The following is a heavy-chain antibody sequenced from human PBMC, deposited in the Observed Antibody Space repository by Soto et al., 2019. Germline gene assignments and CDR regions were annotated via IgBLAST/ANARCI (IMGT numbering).Heavy chain of an antibody. Sequence: PSETLSLTCAVYGGSFSGYYWSWIRQPPGKGLEWIGEINHSGSTNYNPSLKSRVTISVDTSKNQFSLKLSSVTAADTAVDYLARSGRIAALLYYYYYGMDGWGQGTTVT. CDR2: INHSGST. D-gene: IGHD6-6*01. CDR1: GGSFSGYY. J-gene: IGHJ6*01. V-gene: IGHV4-34*01. CDR3: ARSGRIAALLYYYYYGMDG.